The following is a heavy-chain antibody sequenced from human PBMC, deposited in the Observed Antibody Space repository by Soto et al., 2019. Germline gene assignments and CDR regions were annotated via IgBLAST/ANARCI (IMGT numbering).Heavy chain of an antibody. CDR2: MYYSGST. CDR1: GGSISSYY. D-gene: IGHD5-12*01. CDR3: ARASLWGGYDFDY. J-gene: IGHJ4*02. Sequence: QVQLHESGPGLVKPSETLSLTCTVSGGSISSYYWSWIRQPPGKGLEWIGYMYYSGSTNYNPSLKSRVTISVETSRNQFALKLNSVTAADTAVYYCARASLWGGYDFDYWGQGTLVAVSS. V-gene: IGHV4-59*01.